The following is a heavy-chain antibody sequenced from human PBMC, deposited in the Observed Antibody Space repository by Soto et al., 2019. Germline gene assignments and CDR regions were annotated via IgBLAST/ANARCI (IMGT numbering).Heavy chain of an antibody. Sequence: QEQLVESGGGVVQPGGSLRLSCAASGFTFRSYGMHWVRQAPGKGLEWVAVVSDDGNYKYYAESVKGRFTISRENSRNTLYLQLNSLRAEDTAVYYCAIGMYPGIAAADRLAFESWGQGTMVTVSS. CDR3: AIGMYPGIAAADRLAFES. CDR1: GFTFRSYG. D-gene: IGHD6-13*01. CDR2: VSDDGNYK. J-gene: IGHJ3*02. V-gene: IGHV3-30*03.